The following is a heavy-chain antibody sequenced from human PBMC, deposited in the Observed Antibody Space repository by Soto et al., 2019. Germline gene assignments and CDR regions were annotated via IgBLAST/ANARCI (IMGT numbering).Heavy chain of an antibody. Sequence: SVKVSCKASGGTFYTYTFSWVRQAPGQGLEWMGSITPIYPATNYAERFQGRLTITADGSTHTAYMDLTSLTSEDTAVYYCARIPRYSFPTSDDLDSWGQGTLVTVSS. CDR3: ARIPRYSFPTSDDLDS. CDR1: GGTFYTYT. CDR2: ITPIYPAT. D-gene: IGHD5-18*01. V-gene: IGHV1-69*13. J-gene: IGHJ4*02.